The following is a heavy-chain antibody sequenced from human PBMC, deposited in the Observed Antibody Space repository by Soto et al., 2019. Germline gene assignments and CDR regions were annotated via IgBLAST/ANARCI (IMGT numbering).Heavy chain of an antibody. CDR1: GYTFTSYG. V-gene: IGHV1-18*01. J-gene: IGHJ4*02. CDR2: ISAYNGNT. CDR3: ARDIGPYYDFLRGPLYX. D-gene: IGHD3-3*01. Sequence: ASVKVSCKASGYTFTSYGISWVRQAPGQGLEWMGWISAYNGNTNYAKKLKGRVTMTTDTSTSPAYMELRSLRSDDTAVYYCARDIGPYYDFLRGPLYXWGQGTLVTVSX.